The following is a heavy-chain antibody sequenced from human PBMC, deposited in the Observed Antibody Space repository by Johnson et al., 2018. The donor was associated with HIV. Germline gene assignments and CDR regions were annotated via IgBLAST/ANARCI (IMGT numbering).Heavy chain of an antibody. CDR3: SRDLPYYYDSSNKNGAFDI. D-gene: IGHD3-22*01. CDR1: GFTVSSHY. J-gene: IGHJ3*02. V-gene: IGHV3-53*01. CDR2: VYSGGST. Sequence: VQLVESGGDLVQPGGSLRLSCAASGFTVSSHYMNWVRQAPGKGLEWVSIVYSGGSTYYADSVKGRFTISRDNSTNTLYLQMNTLRAEDTAVYYCSRDLPYYYDSSNKNGAFDIWGQGTVVTVS.